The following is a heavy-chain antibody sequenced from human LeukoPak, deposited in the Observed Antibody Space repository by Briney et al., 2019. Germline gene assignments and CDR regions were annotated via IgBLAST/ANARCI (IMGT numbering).Heavy chain of an antibody. CDR1: GFTFSSYW. Sequence: GGSLRLSCAASGFTFSSYWMHWARQAPGKGLVWVSRINSDGSSTSYADSVKGRFTISRDNAKNTLYLQMNSLRAEDTAVYYCAREVAAAPFDYWGQGTLVTVSS. CDR2: INSDGSST. J-gene: IGHJ4*02. CDR3: AREVAAAPFDY. V-gene: IGHV3-74*01. D-gene: IGHD6-13*01.